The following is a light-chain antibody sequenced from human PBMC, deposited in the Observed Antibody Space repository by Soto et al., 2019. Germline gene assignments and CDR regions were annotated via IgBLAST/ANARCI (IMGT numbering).Light chain of an antibody. Sequence: EIVMTQSPATLSVSPGERATLSCRASQSVSNNLAWYQQKPGQAPRLLIYGASTRATGIPARFSGSGSGTEFTLTISSLHSEDFAVYYCQQYNNWLGTFGQGTKLEIK. J-gene: IGKJ2*01. CDR3: QQYNNWLGT. CDR2: GAS. V-gene: IGKV3-15*01. CDR1: QSVSNN.